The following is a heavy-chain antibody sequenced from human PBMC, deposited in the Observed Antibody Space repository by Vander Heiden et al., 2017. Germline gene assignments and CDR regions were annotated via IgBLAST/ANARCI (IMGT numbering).Heavy chain of an antibody. J-gene: IGHJ4*02. CDR2: ISGSGGST. D-gene: IGHD1-26*01. Sequence: EVQLLESGGGLVQPGGSLRLSCAASGFTFSSYAMSWVRQAPGKGLEWVSAISGSGGSTYDADSVKGRFTISRDNSKNTLYLQMNRVRAEDRAVYCCSKEGAGFSSAFWGQGPLVTVSP. CDR1: GFTFSSYA. CDR3: SKEGAGFSSAF. V-gene: IGHV3-23*01.